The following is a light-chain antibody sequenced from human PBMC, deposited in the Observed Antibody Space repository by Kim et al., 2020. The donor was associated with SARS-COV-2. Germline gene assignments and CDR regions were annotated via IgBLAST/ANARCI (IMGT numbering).Light chain of an antibody. Sequence: PPGERATLSCRASQNVGSHLGWYQQKPGQPPRLLIYDAFNRATGIPARFSGSGSGTDFTLTISSLEPEDFAVYYCQQRTRWPLTFGGGTKVDIK. CDR2: DAF. J-gene: IGKJ4*01. CDR3: QQRTRWPLT. CDR1: QNVGSH. V-gene: IGKV3-11*01.